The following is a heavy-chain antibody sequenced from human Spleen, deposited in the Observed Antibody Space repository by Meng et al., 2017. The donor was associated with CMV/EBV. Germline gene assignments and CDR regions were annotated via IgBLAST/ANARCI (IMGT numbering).Heavy chain of an antibody. V-gene: IGHV4-39*07. J-gene: IGHJ4*02. CDR3: ARTPITIFGVVTKGIDS. Sequence: GSLRLSCNVSGGSISSGTYCWGWIRQPPGKGLEWIGNIYYSGSTYYNPSLKSRVTISVDTSKKQFSLKLNSVTAADTAVYYCARTPITIFGVVTKGIDSWGQGKLVTVSS. CDR2: IYYSGST. CDR1: GGSISSGTYC. D-gene: IGHD3-3*01.